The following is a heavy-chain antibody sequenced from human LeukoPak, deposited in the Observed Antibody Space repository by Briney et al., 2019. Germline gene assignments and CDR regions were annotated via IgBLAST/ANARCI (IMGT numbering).Heavy chain of an antibody. J-gene: IGHJ4*02. CDR2: ISGSGGST. CDR3: AKQPYDSSGYYYELDY. D-gene: IGHD3-22*01. Sequence: PGGSLRLSCAASGFTFSSYAMSWVRQAPGKGLEWVSAISGSGGSTYYADSVKGRFTISRDNSKNTLYLQMNSLRAEDTAVHYCAKQPYDSSGYYYELDYWGQGTLVTVSS. V-gene: IGHV3-23*01. CDR1: GFTFSSYA.